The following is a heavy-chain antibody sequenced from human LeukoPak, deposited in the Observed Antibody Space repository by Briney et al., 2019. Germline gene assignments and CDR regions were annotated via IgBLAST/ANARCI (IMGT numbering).Heavy chain of an antibody. CDR2: ISAYNGNT. J-gene: IGHJ4*02. V-gene: IGHV1-18*01. CDR3: ARAWYYYDSSDYYYGY. CDR1: GGTFSSYA. Sequence: ASVKVSCKASGGTFSSYAISWVRQAPGQGLEWMGWISAYNGNTNYAQKLQGRVTMTTDTSTSTAYMELRSLRSDDTAVYYCARAWYYYDSSDYYYGYWGQGTLVTVSS. D-gene: IGHD3-22*01.